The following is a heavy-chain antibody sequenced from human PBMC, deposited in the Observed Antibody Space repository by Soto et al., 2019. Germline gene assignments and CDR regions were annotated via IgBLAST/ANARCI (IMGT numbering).Heavy chain of an antibody. V-gene: IGHV3-23*01. Sequence: EVQLLESGGGLVHPGGSLRLSCVASGFRFSSYAMSWVRQAPGEGLEWVSVISGRDGSTYYADFVKGRCTISRDDSRNTLYLQMHRLRAEDTAVYYCARDRERDAWYEDYWGQGTLVTVSS. CDR1: GFRFSSYA. CDR2: ISGRDGST. D-gene: IGHD6-13*01. J-gene: IGHJ4*02. CDR3: ARDRERDAWYEDY.